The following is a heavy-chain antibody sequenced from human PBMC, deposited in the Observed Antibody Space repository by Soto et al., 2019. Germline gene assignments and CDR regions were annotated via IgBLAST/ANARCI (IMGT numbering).Heavy chain of an antibody. V-gene: IGHV4-30-4*01. CDR2: IDYSGST. CDR3: ARAQGSGFLVS. D-gene: IGHD3-10*01. CDR1: GGSISSGDYY. Sequence: QVQLQESGPGLVKPSQTLSLTCTVSGGSISSGDYYWSWIRQPPGKGLEWIGYIDYSGSTYYDPSLKSRVTISVHMSKNQFSLKLSSVTAADTAVYYCARAQGSGFLVSWGQGPLVTVSS. J-gene: IGHJ4*02.